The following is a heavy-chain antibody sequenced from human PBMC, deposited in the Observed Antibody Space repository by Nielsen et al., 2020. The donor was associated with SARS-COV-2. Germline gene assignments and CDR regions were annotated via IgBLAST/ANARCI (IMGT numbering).Heavy chain of an antibody. D-gene: IGHD1-14*01. V-gene: IGHV3-23*01. Sequence: GGSLRLSCAASGFSFSSSAMSWVRQAPGKGLEWVSALSGASLSTYYADSVKGRFTISRDNSKNTLYLQMNSLRAEDTAVYYCANHHEGYYYYMDVWGKGTTVTVSS. J-gene: IGHJ6*03. CDR1: GFSFSSSA. CDR3: ANHHEGYYYYMDV. CDR2: LSGASLST.